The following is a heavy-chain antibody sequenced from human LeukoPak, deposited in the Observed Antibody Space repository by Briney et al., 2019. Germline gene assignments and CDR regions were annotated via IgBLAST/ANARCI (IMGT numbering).Heavy chain of an antibody. CDR3: ARLLAGCPGGRCRAHFDY. J-gene: IGHJ4*02. V-gene: IGHV4-4*07. CDR1: GGSISSYY. D-gene: IGHD2-15*01. Sequence: SETLSLTCTVSGGSISSYYWSWIRQPAGKGLEWIGRIYTSGSTNYNPSLKSRVTMSVDTSKNQFSLKLSSVTAADTAVYYCARLLAGCPGGRCRAHFDYWGQGTLVTVSS. CDR2: IYTSGST.